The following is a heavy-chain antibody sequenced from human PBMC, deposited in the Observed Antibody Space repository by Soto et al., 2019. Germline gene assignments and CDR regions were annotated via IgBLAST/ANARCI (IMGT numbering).Heavy chain of an antibody. D-gene: IGHD1-26*01. CDR3: ARLVGPTSSDNWFDP. V-gene: IGHV1-18*01. CDR2: VSGYNGHT. Sequence: QVKLVQSGAEVRKPGASVKVSCKASGYTFFNYGITWVRQAPGQGLEWMGWVSGYNGHTNYAQKFEGRVTMTRDISTTTAYMELRNLRSDDTAVYYCARLVGPTSSDNWFDPWGQGTPVTVSS. CDR1: GYTFFNYG. J-gene: IGHJ5*02.